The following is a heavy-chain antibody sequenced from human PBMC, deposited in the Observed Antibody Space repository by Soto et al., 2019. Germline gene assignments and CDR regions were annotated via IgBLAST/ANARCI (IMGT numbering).Heavy chain of an antibody. V-gene: IGHV1-58*02. J-gene: IGHJ3*02. CDR1: GFTFTSSA. D-gene: IGHD2-2*01. CDR2: IVVGSGNT. Sequence: SVKVSCKASGFTFTSSAMQWVRQARGQRLEWIGWIVVGSGNTNYAQKFQERVTITTDTSTSTAYMELRSLRSDDTAVYYCARDRDIVVVPAANAFDIWGQGTMVTVSS. CDR3: ARDRDIVVVPAANAFDI.